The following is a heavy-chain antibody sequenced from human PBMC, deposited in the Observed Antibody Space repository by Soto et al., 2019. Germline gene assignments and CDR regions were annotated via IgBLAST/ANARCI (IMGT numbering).Heavy chain of an antibody. V-gene: IGHV1-18*01. Sequence: GASVKVSCKASGYTFTSYGISWVRQAPGQGLEWMGWISAYNGNTNYAQRLQGRVTMTTDTSTSTAYMELRSLRSDDTAVYYCARGQIAVAGTGGPLDYWGQGTLVTSPQ. CDR1: GYTFTSYG. D-gene: IGHD6-19*01. CDR2: ISAYNGNT. J-gene: IGHJ4*02. CDR3: ARGQIAVAGTGGPLDY.